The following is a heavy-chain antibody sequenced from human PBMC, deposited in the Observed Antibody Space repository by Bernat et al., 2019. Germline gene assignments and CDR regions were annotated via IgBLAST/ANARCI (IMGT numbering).Heavy chain of an antibody. CDR1: GFTFSSYG. V-gene: IGHV3-33*01. D-gene: IGHD3-3*01. Sequence: QVQLVESGGGVVQPGRSLRLSCAASGFTFSSYGMHWVRQAPGKGLEWVAVIWYDGSNKYYADSVKGRFTISRDNSKNTLYLQMNSLSAEDTAVYYCARDFTIFGVKLAYVDVWGKGTTVTVSS. CDR3: ARDFTIFGVKLAYVDV. CDR2: IWYDGSNK. J-gene: IGHJ6*03.